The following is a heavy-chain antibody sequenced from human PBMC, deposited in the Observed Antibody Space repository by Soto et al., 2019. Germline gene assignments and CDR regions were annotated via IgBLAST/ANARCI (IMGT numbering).Heavy chain of an antibody. CDR1: GGSISSGRYY. CDR3: ASSMSPVGFFDY. D-gene: IGHD3-10*01. CDR2: IYYSGST. J-gene: IGHJ4*02. Sequence: SETLSLTCTVSGGSISSGRYYWSWIRQHPGKGLEWIGYIYYSGSTYYNPSLKSRVTISVDTSKNQFSLKLSSVTAADTAVYYCASSMSPVGFFDYWGQGTLVTVSS. V-gene: IGHV4-31*03.